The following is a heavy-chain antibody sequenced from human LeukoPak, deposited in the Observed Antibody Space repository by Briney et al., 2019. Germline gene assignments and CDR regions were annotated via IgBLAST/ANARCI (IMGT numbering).Heavy chain of an antibody. CDR3: ARGSLSSGSHYGDY. J-gene: IGHJ4*02. V-gene: IGHV3-21*01. CDR1: GFTFSSYT. CDR2: IGSSSHYI. D-gene: IGHD3-10*01. Sequence: PGGSLRLSCAASGFTFSSYTMTWVRQAPGKGLEWVSSIGSSSHYIYYADSMKGRFTISRDNAKNLLYLQMNSLRAEDTALYYCARGSLSSGSHYGDYWGQGTLVAVSS.